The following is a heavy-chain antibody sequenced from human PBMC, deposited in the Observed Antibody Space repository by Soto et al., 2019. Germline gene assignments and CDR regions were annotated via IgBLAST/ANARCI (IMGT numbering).Heavy chain of an antibody. V-gene: IGHV4-34*01. CDR3: ATSLRYYYGSGSQDYYYYYGMDV. CDR2: INHSGST. Sequence: SETLSLTCAVYGGSFSGYYWSWIRQPPGKGLEWIGEINHSGSTNYNPSLKSRVTISVDTSKNQFSLKLSSVTAADTAVYYCATSLRYYYGSGSQDYYYYYGMDVWGQGTTVTVSS. D-gene: IGHD3-10*01. CDR1: GGSFSGYY. J-gene: IGHJ6*02.